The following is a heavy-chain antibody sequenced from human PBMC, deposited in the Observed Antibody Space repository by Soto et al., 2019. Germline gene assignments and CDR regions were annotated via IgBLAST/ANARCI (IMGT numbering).Heavy chain of an antibody. Sequence: PSETLSLTCTVSGGSISTSSYYWAWIRQPPGNRLEWIGSVYYSGTTYYNPSLKSRVTISADTSNNQFSLKLNYVTASDTAVYHCARMSATGTRWFDPWGQGTLVTVSS. CDR1: GGSISTSSYY. CDR2: VYYSGTT. V-gene: IGHV4-39*01. CDR3: ARMSATGTRWFDP. D-gene: IGHD6-13*01. J-gene: IGHJ5*02.